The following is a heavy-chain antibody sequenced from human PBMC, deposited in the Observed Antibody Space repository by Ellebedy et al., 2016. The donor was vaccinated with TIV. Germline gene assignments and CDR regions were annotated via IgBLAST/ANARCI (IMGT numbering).Heavy chain of an antibody. J-gene: IGHJ4*02. CDR3: ARTYYYVSSGYYLAY. CDR2: IKQDGSEK. Sequence: GESLKISCAASGFTFSSHWMSWVRQAPGKGLEWVANIKQDGSEKYYVDSVKGRFTISRDNAKNSLYLQMNSLRAEDTAVYYCARTYYYVSSGYYLAYWGQGTLVTVSS. V-gene: IGHV3-7*03. D-gene: IGHD3-22*01. CDR1: GFTFSSHW.